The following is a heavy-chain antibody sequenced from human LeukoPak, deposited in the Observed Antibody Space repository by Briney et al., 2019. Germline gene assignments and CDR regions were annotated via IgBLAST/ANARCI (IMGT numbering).Heavy chain of an antibody. V-gene: IGHV1-8*01. CDR1: GYTFTSYD. CDR2: MNPNSGNT. J-gene: IGHJ6*02. Sequence: ASVKVSCKASGYTFTSYDINWVRQATGQGLEWMGWMNPNSGNTGYAQKFQGRVTMTRNTSISTAYMELSSLRSEDTAVYYCARSNYDFWSGYFSLYPAPYGMDVWGQGTTVTVSS. CDR3: ARSNYDFWSGYFSLYPAPYGMDV. D-gene: IGHD3-3*01.